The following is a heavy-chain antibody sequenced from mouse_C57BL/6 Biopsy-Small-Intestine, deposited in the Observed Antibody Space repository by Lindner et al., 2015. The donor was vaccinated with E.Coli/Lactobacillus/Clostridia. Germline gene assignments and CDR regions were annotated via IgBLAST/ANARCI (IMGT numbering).Heavy chain of an antibody. J-gene: IGHJ4*01. CDR3: TVGNGAMDY. D-gene: IGHD2-1*01. Sequence: VKQRTEQGLEWIGRIDPEDGETKYAPKFQGKATITADTSSNTAYLQLSSLTSEDTAVYYCTVGNGAMDYWGQGTSVTVSS. CDR2: IDPEDGET. V-gene: IGHV14-2*01.